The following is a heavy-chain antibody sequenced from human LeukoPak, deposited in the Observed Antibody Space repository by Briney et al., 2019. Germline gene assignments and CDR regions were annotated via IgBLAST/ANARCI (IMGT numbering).Heavy chain of an antibody. CDR3: ARGAAYYYYGMDV. CDR2: ITPIFGTA. D-gene: IGHD6-25*01. J-gene: IGHJ6*02. Sequence: SVKVSCTASGGPFSKYTISWVRQRPGQGLEWMGGITPIFGTANYAQKFQGRVTMTADESTSTAYMELSSLRSEDTAVYYCARGAAYYYYGMDVWGQGTTVTVSS. CDR1: GGPFSKYT. V-gene: IGHV1-69*13.